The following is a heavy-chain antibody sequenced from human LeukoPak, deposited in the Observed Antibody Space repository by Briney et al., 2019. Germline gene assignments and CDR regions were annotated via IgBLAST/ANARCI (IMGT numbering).Heavy chain of an antibody. CDR2: ISTSSSYI. D-gene: IGHD2-2*01. J-gene: IGHJ6*03. V-gene: IGHV3-21*01. CDR3: ARAVDNYYSYNMDV. CDR1: GFTFISLS. Sequence: GGSLSLSWAAPGFTFISLSMNWVRKAPGKGLGWVSSISTSSSYIYYADSVKGRLTISRDNAKNSLYLQLNSLRAEDTAVYYCARAVDNYYSYNMDVWGKGTTVTVSS.